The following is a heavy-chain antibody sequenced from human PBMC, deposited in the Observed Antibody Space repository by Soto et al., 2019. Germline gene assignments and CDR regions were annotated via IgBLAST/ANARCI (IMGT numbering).Heavy chain of an antibody. Sequence: PSETLSLTCTVSGGPISSSSYYWGWIRQPPGKGLEWIGSIYYSGSTYYNPSLKSRVTISVDTSKNQFSLKLSSVTAADTAVYYCARHYYYDSSGYPYWYFDLWGRVTRVTASS. J-gene: IGHJ2*01. D-gene: IGHD3-22*01. CDR1: GGPISSSSYY. CDR3: ARHYYYDSSGYPYWYFDL. V-gene: IGHV4-39*01. CDR2: IYYSGST.